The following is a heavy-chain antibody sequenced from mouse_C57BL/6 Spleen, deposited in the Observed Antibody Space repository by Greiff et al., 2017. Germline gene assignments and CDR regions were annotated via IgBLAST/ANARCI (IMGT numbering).Heavy chain of an antibody. V-gene: IGHV1-61*01. Sequence: VQLQQPGAELVRPGSSVKLSCKASGYTFTSYWMDWVKQRPGQGLEWIGNIYPSDSETHYNQKFKDKATLTVDKSSSTAYMQLSSLTSEYSAVYYCARSRISSEYWGQGTTLTVSA. CDR2: IYPSDSET. CDR3: ARSRISSEY. CDR1: GYTFTSYW. J-gene: IGHJ2*01. D-gene: IGHD3-1*01.